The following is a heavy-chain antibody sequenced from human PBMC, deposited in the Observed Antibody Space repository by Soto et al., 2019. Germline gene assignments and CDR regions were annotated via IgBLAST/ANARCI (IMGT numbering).Heavy chain of an antibody. CDR2: IYPGDSDT. CDR1: GYSFTSYW. Sequence: LKISCKGSGYSFTSYWIGWVRQMPGKGLEWMGIIYPGDSDTRYSPSFQGQVTISADKSISTAYLQWSSLKASDTAMYYCARVGTNYYDSSGYYFGFDYWGQGTLVTVSS. D-gene: IGHD3-22*01. V-gene: IGHV5-51*01. J-gene: IGHJ4*02. CDR3: ARVGTNYYDSSGYYFGFDY.